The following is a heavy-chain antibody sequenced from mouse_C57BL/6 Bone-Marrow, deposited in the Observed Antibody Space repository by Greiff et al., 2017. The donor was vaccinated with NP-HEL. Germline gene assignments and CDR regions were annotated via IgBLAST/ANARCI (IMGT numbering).Heavy chain of an antibody. CDR3: TSLGY. V-gene: IGHV1-15*01. J-gene: IGHJ2*01. CDR1: GYTFTDYE. Sequence: QVQLQQSGAELVRPGASVTLSCKASGYTFTDYEMHWVKQTPVHGLAWIGAIDPETGGTAYNQKFKGKAILTADKSSLTAYMERRGLTSEDSAVYYCTSLGYWGQGTTLTVSS. CDR2: IDPETGGT.